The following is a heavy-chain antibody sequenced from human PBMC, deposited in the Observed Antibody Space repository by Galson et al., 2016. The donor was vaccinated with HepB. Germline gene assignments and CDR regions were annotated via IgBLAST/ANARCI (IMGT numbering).Heavy chain of an antibody. V-gene: IGHV1-46*01. CDR3: ARDPVYYDFWSGYYPFNWFDP. J-gene: IGHJ5*02. Sequence: SVKVSCKASGYTFTSYYIHWVRQAPGQGLEWMGIINPRGGGTSYAQRFQGRVPMTRDTSTSTVYMGLSSLRSEDTAVYYCARDPVYYDFWSGYYPFNWFDPWGQGTLVTVSS. D-gene: IGHD3-3*01. CDR2: INPRGGGT. CDR1: GYTFTSYY.